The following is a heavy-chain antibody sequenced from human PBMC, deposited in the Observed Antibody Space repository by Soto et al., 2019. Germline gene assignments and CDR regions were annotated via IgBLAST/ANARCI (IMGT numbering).Heavy chain of an antibody. CDR1: GYTFTSYG. CDR3: AIRPGRDFYPRHSSGYYRDAFDI. J-gene: IGHJ3*02. CDR2: ISAYNGNT. V-gene: IGHV1-18*01. D-gene: IGHD3-22*01. Sequence: ASVKVSCKASGYTFTSYGIRWVRQAPGQGLEWIGWISAYNGNTNYAQKLQGRVTMTTDTSTSTAYMELRSLRSDDTAVYYCAIRPGRDFYPRHSSGYYRDAFDIWGQGTMVTVSS.